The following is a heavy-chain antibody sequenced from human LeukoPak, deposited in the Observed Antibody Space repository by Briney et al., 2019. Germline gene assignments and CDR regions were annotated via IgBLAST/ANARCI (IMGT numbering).Heavy chain of an antibody. CDR1: GGSISSYY. J-gene: IGHJ4*02. CDR2: LYTSGST. V-gene: IGHV4-4*07. Sequence: SETLSLTCTVSGGSISSYYWSWIRQPAGKGLEWIGRLYTSGSTNYNPSLKSRVTMSVDTSKNQFSLKLSSVTTADTAVYYCARTTPMSTIDYWGQGTLVTVSS. D-gene: IGHD5-18*01. CDR3: ARTTPMSTIDY.